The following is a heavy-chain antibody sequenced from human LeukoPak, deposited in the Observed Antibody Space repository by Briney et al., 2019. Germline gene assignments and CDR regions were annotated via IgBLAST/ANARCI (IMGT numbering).Heavy chain of an antibody. CDR2: INPKTGGT. CDR3: ARAGMVNNTGSLYFFGY. D-gene: IGHD4/OR15-4a*01. CDR1: GYTFTGYY. V-gene: IGHV1-2*02. J-gene: IGHJ4*02. Sequence: ASVKVSCKASGYTFTGYYVHWVRQAPGQGLEWMGWINPKTGGTNYAQKFEGRVTMTRDTSISTAYMELSGLRSDDTAVYYCARAGMVNNTGSLYFFGYWGQGTLVTVSS.